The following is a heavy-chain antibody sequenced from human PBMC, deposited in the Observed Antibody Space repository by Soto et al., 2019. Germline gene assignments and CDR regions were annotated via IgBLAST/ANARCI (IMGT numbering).Heavy chain of an antibody. V-gene: IGHV1-2*02. CDR3: ARPYRSSNSCHNWFDS. Sequence: ASVKVSCKASGYIFTGYYINWVRQAPGQGLDCMGWINPNSGDTSYLQKFQGRVSMTTDTSINTAYMELSRVRSDDTAVYYCARPYRSSNSCHNWFDSWGHGTPVTVSS. J-gene: IGHJ5*01. CDR1: GYIFTGYY. D-gene: IGHD2-2*01. CDR2: INPNSGDT.